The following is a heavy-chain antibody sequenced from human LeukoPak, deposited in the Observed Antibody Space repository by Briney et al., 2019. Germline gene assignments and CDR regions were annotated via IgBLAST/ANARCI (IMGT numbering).Heavy chain of an antibody. V-gene: IGHV1-24*01. CDR3: AVPYYYDSSGYYLFDY. J-gene: IGHJ4*02. CDR1: GYTLTELS. Sequence: ASVKVSCKVSGYTLTELSMHWVRQAPGKGLEWMGGFDPEDGETIYAQKFQGRVTMTEDTSTDTAYMELSGLRSEDTAVYYCAVPYYYDSSGYYLFDYWGQGTLVTVSS. D-gene: IGHD3-22*01. CDR2: FDPEDGET.